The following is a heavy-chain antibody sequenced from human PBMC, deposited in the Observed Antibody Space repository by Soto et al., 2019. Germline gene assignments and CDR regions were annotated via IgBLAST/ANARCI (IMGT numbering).Heavy chain of an antibody. V-gene: IGHV1-2*02. CDR2: INPNGGGT. CDR3: ARGFTDYDCWSGDPCVRCYYYYYGMDV. D-gene: IGHD3-3*01. J-gene: IGHJ6*02. Sequence: ASVKVSCKASGYTFTDYYMHWVGQAPGQGLEWMGWINPNGGGTNNAQKFQGRVTMTRDTSIITAYMELSRLRSDDTAVYYCARGFTDYDCWSGDPCVRCYYYYYGMDVWGQGTTVTVSS. CDR1: GYTFTDYY.